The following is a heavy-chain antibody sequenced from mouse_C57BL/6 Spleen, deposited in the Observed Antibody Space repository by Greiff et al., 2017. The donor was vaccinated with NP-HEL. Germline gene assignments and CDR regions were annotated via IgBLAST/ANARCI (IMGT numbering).Heavy chain of an antibody. CDR1: GYTFTDYN. CDR3: ARDYYGNPHYYAMDY. J-gene: IGHJ4*01. CDR2: INPNNGGT. D-gene: IGHD2-1*01. V-gene: IGHV1-22*01. Sequence: VQLQQSGPELVKPGASVKMSCKASGYTFTDYNMHWVKQSHGKSLEWIGYINPNNGGTSYNQKFKGKATLTVNKSSSTAYMELRSLTSEDSAVYYCARDYYGNPHYYAMDYWGQGTSVTVSS.